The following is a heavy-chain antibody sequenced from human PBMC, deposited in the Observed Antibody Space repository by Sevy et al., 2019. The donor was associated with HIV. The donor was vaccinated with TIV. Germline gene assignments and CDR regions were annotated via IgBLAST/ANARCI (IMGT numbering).Heavy chain of an antibody. V-gene: IGHV1-69*10. CDR2: IIPILGTV. D-gene: IGHD2-21*02. CDR1: GGTFSSFA. J-gene: IGHJ2*01. CDR3: ARDKYGDFLGLFNL. Sequence: ASVKVSCKASGGTFSSFAINWVRQAPGQGLEWMGGIIPILGTVNYAQKFQGRVTITAGKSANIAYMELGSLRSEDTAVYYCARDKYGDFLGLFNLWGRGTLVTVSS.